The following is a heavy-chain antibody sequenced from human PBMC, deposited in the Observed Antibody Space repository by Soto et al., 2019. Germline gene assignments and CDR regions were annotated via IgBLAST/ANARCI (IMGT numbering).Heavy chain of an antibody. J-gene: IGHJ6*02. D-gene: IGHD2-21*01. CDR2: IYYSGST. CDR1: GGSINNYY. V-gene: IGHV4-59*01. CDR3: ARIPIEDYYYGMDV. Sequence: SETLSLTCTVSGGSINNYYWSWIRQPPGKRLEWIGYIYYSGSTNYNPSLKSRVTISVDTSKNQVVLTMTNMDPVDTATYYCARIPIEDYYYGMDVWGQGTTVTVSS.